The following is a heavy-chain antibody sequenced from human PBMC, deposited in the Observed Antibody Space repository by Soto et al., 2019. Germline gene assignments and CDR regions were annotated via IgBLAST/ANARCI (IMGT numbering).Heavy chain of an antibody. CDR2: ISYDGSNK. J-gene: IGHJ6*02. Sequence: PWGSLRLSCAASGFTFVSYAIHWVRQAPGKGLEWVAVISYDGSNKYYAGSVKGRFTISRDNSKNTLYLQMNSLRAEDTAVYYCARFNGMDAWGQGTTVTVSS. CDR1: GFTFVSYA. CDR3: ARFNGMDA. V-gene: IGHV3-30-3*01.